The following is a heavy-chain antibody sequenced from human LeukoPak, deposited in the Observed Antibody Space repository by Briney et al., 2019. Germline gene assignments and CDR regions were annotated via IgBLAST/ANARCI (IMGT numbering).Heavy chain of an antibody. D-gene: IGHD5-24*01. Sequence: ASVNVSCKASGYTFTSYGISWVRQAPGQGLEWMGWISAYNGNTNYAQKLQGRVTMTTDTSTSTAYMELRSLRSDDTAVYYCARDLDGYNYSDEYFQHWGQGTLVTVSS. J-gene: IGHJ1*01. CDR2: ISAYNGNT. CDR1: GYTFTSYG. V-gene: IGHV1-18*01. CDR3: ARDLDGYNYSDEYFQH.